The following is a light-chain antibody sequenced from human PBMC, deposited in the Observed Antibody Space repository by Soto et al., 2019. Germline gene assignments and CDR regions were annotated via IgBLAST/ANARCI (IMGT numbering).Light chain of an antibody. Sequence: EIVLTQSPATLYLSPGERATLSCRASQSLSGHLSWFQQKPGQPPRLLIYDASNRATGVPARFSGSGSGTDFTLTISSLEPEDFAVYFCQLRNNWPPIFTFGPGTKVDFK. CDR3: QLRNNWPPIFT. CDR1: QSLSGH. CDR2: DAS. V-gene: IGKV3-11*01. J-gene: IGKJ3*01.